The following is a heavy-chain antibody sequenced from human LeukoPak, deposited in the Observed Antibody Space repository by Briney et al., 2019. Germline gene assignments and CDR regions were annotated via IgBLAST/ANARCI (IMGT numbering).Heavy chain of an antibody. J-gene: IGHJ5*02. CDR1: GGSISSGGYS. D-gene: IGHD2-15*01. Sequence: MSSQTLSLTCAVSGGSISSGGYSWSWIRQPPGKGLEWIGYIYHSGSTYYNPSLKSRVTISVDRSKNQFSLKLSSVTAADTAVYYCARGPDTWWVRRWFDPWGQGTLVTVSS. V-gene: IGHV4-30-2*01. CDR3: ARGPDTWWVRRWFDP. CDR2: IYHSGST.